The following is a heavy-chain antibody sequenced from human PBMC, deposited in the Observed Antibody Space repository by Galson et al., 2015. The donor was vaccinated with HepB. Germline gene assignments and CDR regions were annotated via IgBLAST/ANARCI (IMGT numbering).Heavy chain of an antibody. CDR3: ATARLEVAYQDY. J-gene: IGHJ4*02. D-gene: IGHD6-19*01. CDR1: GYTLTELS. Sequence: SVKVSCKVSGYTLTELSMHWVRQAPGKGLEWMGGFDPEDGETIYAQKFQGRVTMTEDTSTDTAYMELSSLRSEDTAVYYCATARLEVAYQDYWGQGTLVTVSS. V-gene: IGHV1-24*01. CDR2: FDPEDGET.